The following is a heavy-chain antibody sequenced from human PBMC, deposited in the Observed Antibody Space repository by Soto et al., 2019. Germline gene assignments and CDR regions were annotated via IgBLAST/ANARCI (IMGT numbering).Heavy chain of an antibody. J-gene: IGHJ6*03. CDR3: ARDIVATIASGYYYMDV. V-gene: IGHV1-69*08. CDR1: GGTFSSYT. D-gene: IGHD5-12*01. CDR2: IIPILGIA. Sequence: QVQLVQSGAEVKKPGSSVKVSCKASGGTFSSYTISWVRQAPGQGLEWMGRIIPILGIANYAQKFQGRVTITADKSTSTAYMELSSLSSEYTAVYYCARDIVATIASGYYYMDVWGKGTTVTVSS.